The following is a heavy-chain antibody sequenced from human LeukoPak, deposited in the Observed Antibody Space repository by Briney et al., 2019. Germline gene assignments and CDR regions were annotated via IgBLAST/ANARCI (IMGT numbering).Heavy chain of an antibody. J-gene: IGHJ6*02. D-gene: IGHD5-18*01. V-gene: IGHV4-59*08. Sequence: SSETLSLTCTLSGGSISSFYWSWIRQPPGKGREWIGYIYYSGSNNYNPSLKSRVTISVDTSNTQFSLKLSSVPAADPAVYYCASLFSYSYGYDYYFYGMDVWGQGTTVTVSS. CDR2: IYYSGSN. CDR3: ASLFSYSYGYDYYFYGMDV. CDR1: GGSISSFY.